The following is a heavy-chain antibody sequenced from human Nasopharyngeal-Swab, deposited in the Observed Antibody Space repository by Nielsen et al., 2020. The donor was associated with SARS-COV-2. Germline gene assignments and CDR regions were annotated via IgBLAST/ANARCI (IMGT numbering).Heavy chain of an antibody. CDR2: ISTNGGGA. CDR3: ARGIGYHEFWSGYIDY. CDR1: GYTFLSYY. J-gene: IGHJ4*02. D-gene: IGHD3-3*01. Sequence: ASVKVSCKASGYTFLSYYIHWVRQAPGEGLEWLGVISTNGGGARYAQKFQGRVTMTSDASTSPVYMELSSLRSADTAVYYCARGIGYHEFWSGYIDYWGQGTRVTVSS. V-gene: IGHV1-46*01.